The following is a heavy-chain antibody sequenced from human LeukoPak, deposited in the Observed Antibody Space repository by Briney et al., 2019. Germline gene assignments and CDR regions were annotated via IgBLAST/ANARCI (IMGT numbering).Heavy chain of an antibody. V-gene: IGHV1-2*02. CDR3: ARVGMYCSSTSCYTLGDFDY. CDR1: GYTFTGYY. D-gene: IGHD2-2*02. CDR2: INPNSGGT. J-gene: IGHJ4*02. Sequence: GASVKVSCKASGYTFTGYYMHWVRQAPGQGLEWMGWINPNSGGTNYAQKFQGRVTMTRDTSISTAYMELSRLRSDDTAVYYCARVGMYCSSTSCYTLGDFDYWGQGTLVTVSS.